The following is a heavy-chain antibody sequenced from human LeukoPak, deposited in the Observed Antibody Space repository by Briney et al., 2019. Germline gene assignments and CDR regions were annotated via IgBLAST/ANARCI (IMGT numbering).Heavy chain of an antibody. CDR1: GYTFTGYY. J-gene: IGHJ4*02. CDR2: INPDSGGT. Sequence: ASVNVSCKASGYTFTGYYIHWVRQAPGPGLEWMGWINPDSGGTNYAQKFQGRVTMTRDTSISTAYMDLSRLRSDDTAVYYCAARDWNLVSDYWGQGTLVTVSS. D-gene: IGHD1-7*01. V-gene: IGHV1-2*02. CDR3: AARDWNLVSDY.